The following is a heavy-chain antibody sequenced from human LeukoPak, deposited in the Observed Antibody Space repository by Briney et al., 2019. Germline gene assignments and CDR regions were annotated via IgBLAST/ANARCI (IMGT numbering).Heavy chain of an antibody. V-gene: IGHV3-23*01. CDR2: ISGSGDSV. Sequence: GGSLRLSCAASGFTFRNYAMAWVRQAPGKGLDCVSAISGSGDSVRHADSVKGRFTISRDNSKNTLYLQMDNLRAEDTALYYCARGFWATNYYYGMDVWGQGTTVTVS. CDR3: ARGFWATNYYYGMDV. J-gene: IGHJ6*02. CDR1: GFTFRNYA. D-gene: IGHD3-3*01.